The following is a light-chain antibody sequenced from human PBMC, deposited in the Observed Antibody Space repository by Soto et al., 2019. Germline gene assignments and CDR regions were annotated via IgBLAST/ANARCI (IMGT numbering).Light chain of an antibody. CDR3: QQSYSTPRYT. Sequence: DIQMTQSPSSLSASVGARVTITCRASQSISSYLNWYQQKPGKAHKLLIYAASSLQSSVPSRFSRSGSGTDFTLTISSLQPEDFATYYCQQSYSTPRYTFGQGTTLEIK. V-gene: IGKV1-39*01. CDR2: AAS. J-gene: IGKJ2*01. CDR1: QSISSY.